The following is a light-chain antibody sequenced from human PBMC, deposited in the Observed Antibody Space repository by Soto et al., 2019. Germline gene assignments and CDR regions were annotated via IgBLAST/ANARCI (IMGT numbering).Light chain of an antibody. CDR1: SSNIGANYD. CDR2: DST. Sequence: QAVVTQPPSVSGAPGQRVTISCTGSSSNIGANYDEHWYQQLPGTAPKLLISDSTDRPSGVPDRFSGSKSGTSASLAITGLQAEDEADYYCQSFDSILTAWVFGGGTKLTVL. J-gene: IGLJ3*02. V-gene: IGLV1-40*01. CDR3: QSFDSILTAWV.